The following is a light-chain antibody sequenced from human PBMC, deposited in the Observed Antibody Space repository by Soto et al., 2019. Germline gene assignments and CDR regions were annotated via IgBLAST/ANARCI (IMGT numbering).Light chain of an antibody. CDR3: CSYTGSYSYV. Sequence: QSVLNQPHSEYGSPGQSVTISCTGTSSDVGGYSYVSWYQPHPGKAPQLIIYDVTERPSGVPDRFSGSKSGNTASLTISGLQAEDEADYYCCSYTGSYSYVFGIGTKVTGL. CDR2: DVT. V-gene: IGLV2-11*01. J-gene: IGLJ1*01. CDR1: SSDVGGYSY.